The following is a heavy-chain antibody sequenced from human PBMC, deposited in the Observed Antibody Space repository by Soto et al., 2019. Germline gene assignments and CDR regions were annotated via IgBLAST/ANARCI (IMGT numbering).Heavy chain of an antibody. V-gene: IGHV3-23*01. Sequence: EVQVLESGGGLVKPGGSLRLSCAATGFTFSDFAMSWVRQAQGKGLEWVSRIYGGGNGPHYADSVKGRVTISRDNSKNTLYLQMNSLRAEDTAVYYCAKMEGMDPWAYSFDYWGQGTLVTVSS. CDR2: IYGGGNGP. J-gene: IGHJ4*02. D-gene: IGHD2-2*03. CDR3: AKMEGMDPWAYSFDY. CDR1: GFTFSDFA.